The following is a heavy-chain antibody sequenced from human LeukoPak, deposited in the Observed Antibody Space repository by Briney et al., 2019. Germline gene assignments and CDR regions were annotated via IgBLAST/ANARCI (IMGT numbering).Heavy chain of an antibody. V-gene: IGHV3-64*01. CDR3: ARERGSSGWTFDN. CDR2: ISSNGGST. J-gene: IGHJ4*02. Sequence: PGGSLRLSCAASGFTFSSYAMHWVRQAPGKGLEYVSAISSNGGSTYYANSVKGRFTISRDNSKNMLYLQMGSLRPADMAVYYCARERGSSGWTFDNWGQGTLVTVSS. D-gene: IGHD6-19*01. CDR1: GFTFSSYA.